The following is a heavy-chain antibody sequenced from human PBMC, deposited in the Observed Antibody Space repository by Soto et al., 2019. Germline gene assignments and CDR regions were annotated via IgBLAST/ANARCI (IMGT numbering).Heavy chain of an antibody. D-gene: IGHD3-10*01. CDR1: GFTYSSYA. V-gene: IGHV3-64D*06. CDR2: ISSNGGST. CDR3: VKAAWVRGVIILGYYFDY. Sequence: GGSLRLSCSASGFTYSSYAMHWVRQAPGKGLEYVSAISSNGGSTYYADSVKGRFTISRDNSKNTLYLQMSSLRAEDTAVYYCVKAAWVRGVIILGYYFDYWGQGTLVTVSS. J-gene: IGHJ4*02.